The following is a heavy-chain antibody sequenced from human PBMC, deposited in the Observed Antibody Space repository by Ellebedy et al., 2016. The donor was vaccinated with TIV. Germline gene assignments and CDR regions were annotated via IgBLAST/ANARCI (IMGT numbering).Heavy chain of an antibody. D-gene: IGHD3-10*01. CDR3: ARGDYYGSGTYYYYGMDV. CDR2: IYTSGST. Sequence: MPSETLSLTCTVSGGSISSYYWSWIRQPAGKGLEWIGRIYTSGSTNYNPSLKSRVTMSVDTSKNQFSLKLSSVTAADTAVYYCARGDYYGSGTYYYYGMDVWGQGTTVTVSS. CDR1: GGSISSYY. V-gene: IGHV4-4*07. J-gene: IGHJ6*02.